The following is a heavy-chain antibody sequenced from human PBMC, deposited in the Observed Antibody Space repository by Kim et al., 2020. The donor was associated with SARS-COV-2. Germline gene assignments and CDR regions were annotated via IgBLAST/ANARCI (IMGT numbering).Heavy chain of an antibody. Sequence: GGSLRLSCAASGFTVSSNYMSWVRQAPGKGLEWVSVIYSGGSTYYADSVKGRFTISRHNSKNTLYLQMNSLRAEDTAVYYCARDLVVGDQKYYSYYYGMDVWGQGTTVTVSS. CDR3: ARDLVVGDQKYYSYYYGMDV. V-gene: IGHV3-53*04. CDR2: IYSGGST. CDR1: GFTVSSNY. J-gene: IGHJ6*02. D-gene: IGHD2-2*01.